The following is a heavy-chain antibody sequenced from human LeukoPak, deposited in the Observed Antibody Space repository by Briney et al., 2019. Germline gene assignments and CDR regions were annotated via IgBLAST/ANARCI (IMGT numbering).Heavy chain of an antibody. Sequence: RLGGSLRLSCAVSGFTFSNDWMHRVRRVPGKGLVWVSRITGDGSSTTYADSVKGRFTISRDNAKNTLYLQMNSLRAEDTAVYYCARDGAFGNFDYWGQGTLVAVSS. CDR1: GFTFSNDW. V-gene: IGHV3-74*01. CDR3: ARDGAFGNFDY. D-gene: IGHD3-10*01. J-gene: IGHJ4*02. CDR2: ITGDGSST.